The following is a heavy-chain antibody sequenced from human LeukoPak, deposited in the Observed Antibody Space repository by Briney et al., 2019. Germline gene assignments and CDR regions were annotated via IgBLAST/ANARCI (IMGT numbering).Heavy chain of an antibody. D-gene: IGHD4-17*01. CDR2: ISSSGSTI. Sequence: GGSLRLSCAASGFTFSDYYMSWIRQAPGKGLEWVSYISSSGSTIYYADSVKGRFTISRDNAKNSLYLQMNSLRAEDTAVYYCARAIDYGANWFDPWGQRTLVTVSS. CDR1: GFTFSDYY. CDR3: ARAIDYGANWFDP. V-gene: IGHV3-11*01. J-gene: IGHJ5*02.